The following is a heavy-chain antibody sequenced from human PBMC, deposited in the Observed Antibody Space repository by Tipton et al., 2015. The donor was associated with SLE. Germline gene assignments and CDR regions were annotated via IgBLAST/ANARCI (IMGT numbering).Heavy chain of an antibody. D-gene: IGHD6-6*01. V-gene: IGHV4-34*01. J-gene: IGHJ3*02. CDR1: GGSFSGYY. CDR2: INHSGST. CDR3: ARGPSIAARGAFDI. Sequence: TLSLTCAVYGGSFSGYYWSWIRQPPGKGLEWIGEINHSGSTNYNPSLKSRVTISVDTSKNQFSLKLSSVTAADTAVYYCARGPSIAARGAFDIWGQGTMVTVSS.